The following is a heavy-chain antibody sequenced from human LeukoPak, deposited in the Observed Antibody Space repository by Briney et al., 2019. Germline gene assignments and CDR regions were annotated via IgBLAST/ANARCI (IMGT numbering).Heavy chain of an antibody. V-gene: IGHV3-23*01. CDR3: AKGHSDFGTGFDQ. CDR1: GLTFSNYA. D-gene: IGHD4-17*01. J-gene: IGHJ4*02. Sequence: PGGSLRLSCAASGLTFSNYAMSRVRRAPGKGLECVSVISGSGDSTYYADSVKGRFTISRDNFKNTVFLQMNSLRGEDTAVYFCAKGHSDFGTGFDQWGQGALVTVSS. CDR2: ISGSGDST.